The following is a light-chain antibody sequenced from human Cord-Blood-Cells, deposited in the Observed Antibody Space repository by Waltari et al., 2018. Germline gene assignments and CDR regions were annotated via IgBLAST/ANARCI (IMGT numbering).Light chain of an antibody. J-gene: IGKJ2*01. CDR2: GAS. CDR1: QSVSSSY. CDR3: QQYGSSPDT. Sequence: EIVLTQSPGTLSLSPGERATLSCRASQSVSSSYLAWYQQKPGQAPRLLIYGASSRATGIQDRFSASGSGTDFTLTISRLEPEDFAVYYCQQYGSSPDTFGQGTKLEIK. V-gene: IGKV3-20*01.